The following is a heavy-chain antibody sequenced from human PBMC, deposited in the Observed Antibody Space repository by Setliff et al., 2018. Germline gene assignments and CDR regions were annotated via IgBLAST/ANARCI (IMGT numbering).Heavy chain of an antibody. CDR1: GYSISSGYN. J-gene: IGHJ4*02. V-gene: IGHV4-38-2*01. CDR3: ATLTGDRGVDY. CDR2: IYYRGST. D-gene: IGHD7-27*01. Sequence: SETLSLTCAVSGYSISSGYNWGWIRQPPGKGLEWIGSIYYRGSTSYNSSLKSRVSISVDTSKNQFSLNSNAVTAADTAVYYCATLTGDRGVDYWGQGRLVTVSS.